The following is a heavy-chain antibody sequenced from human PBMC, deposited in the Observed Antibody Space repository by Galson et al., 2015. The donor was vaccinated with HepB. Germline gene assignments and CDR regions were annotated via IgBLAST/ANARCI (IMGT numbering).Heavy chain of an antibody. CDR1: GFTFSTYG. J-gene: IGHJ3*02. CDR3: AKVGGPITMVVADAFDI. CDR2: MSYDGSNK. D-gene: IGHD3-22*01. V-gene: IGHV3-30*18. Sequence: SLRLSCAASGFTFSTYGMHWVRQAPGKGLEWVAVMSYDGSNKFYADSVRGRFTISRDNSKNTLYLQMNSLRAEDTAVYYCAKVGGPITMVVADAFDIWGQGTMVTVSS.